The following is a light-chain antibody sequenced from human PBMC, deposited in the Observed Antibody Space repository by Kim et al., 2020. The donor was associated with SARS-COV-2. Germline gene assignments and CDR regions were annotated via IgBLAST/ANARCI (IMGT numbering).Light chain of an antibody. J-gene: IGKJ2*01. CDR2: EVA. CDR3: MQTRQLPYT. Sequence: DIVMTQSPLSLSVTPGQPASISCKSSQSLLHSDGKTYLYWYLQKPGQPPQLLIYEVANRFSGVPDTFSGSGSGTEFTLTSSRVEVEDVGLYYCMQTRQLPYTFGQGTRLEIK. CDR1: QSLLHSDGKTY. V-gene: IGKV2D-29*01.